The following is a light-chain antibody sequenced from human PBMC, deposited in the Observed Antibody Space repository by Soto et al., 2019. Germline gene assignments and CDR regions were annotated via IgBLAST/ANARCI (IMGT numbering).Light chain of an antibody. J-gene: IGKJ1*01. Sequence: DIQMTQSPSSLSASVGARVPITCRARQSISTYLIWYQQKPGKAPKLLIYATSSLQSGVPSRFSDSGSGTDFTLTISSLQPEDFATYYCQQSYSTPPGTFGQGTKVDI. CDR3: QQSYSTPPGT. CDR2: ATS. V-gene: IGKV1-39*01. CDR1: QSISTY.